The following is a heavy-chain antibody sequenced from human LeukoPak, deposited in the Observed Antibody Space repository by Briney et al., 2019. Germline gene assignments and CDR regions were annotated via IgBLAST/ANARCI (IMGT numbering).Heavy chain of an antibody. CDR2: IKQDGSEK. Sequence: GGSLRLSCAASGFTFSSYWMSWVRQAPGKGLEWVANIKQDGSEKYYVDSMKGRFTISRDNAKNSLYLQMNSLRAEDTAVYYCARAQGDSSSWYYSYYYMDVWGKGTTVTVSS. CDR1: GFTFSSYW. D-gene: IGHD6-13*01. CDR3: ARAQGDSSSWYYSYYYMDV. V-gene: IGHV3-7*01. J-gene: IGHJ6*03.